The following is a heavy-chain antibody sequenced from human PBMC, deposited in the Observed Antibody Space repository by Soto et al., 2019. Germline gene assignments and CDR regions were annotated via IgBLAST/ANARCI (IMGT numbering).Heavy chain of an antibody. CDR2: IIPIFGTA. Sequence: SVKVSCKASGGTFSSYAISWVRQAPGQGLEWMGGIIPIFGTANYAQKFQGRVTITADESTSTAYMELSSLRSEDTAVYYCARPLSPQEMATITGSDDAFDIWGQGTMVTVSS. CDR1: GGTFSSYA. V-gene: IGHV1-69*13. J-gene: IGHJ3*02. CDR3: ARPLSPQEMATITGSDDAFDI. D-gene: IGHD5-12*01.